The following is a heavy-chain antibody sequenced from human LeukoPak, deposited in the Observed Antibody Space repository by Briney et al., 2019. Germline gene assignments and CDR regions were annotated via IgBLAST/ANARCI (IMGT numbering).Heavy chain of an antibody. CDR3: AQADSTGYFYFQH. Sequence: SQTLSLTCAISRDSVSRNSASCNWIRQSPSRGLEWLGRTYYRSEWYNDYAVSVKSRININPDTSKNQFSLQLNSVTPEGTAVYYCAQADSTGYFYFQHWGQGTLVTVSS. V-gene: IGHV6-1*01. J-gene: IGHJ1*01. CDR1: RDSVSRNSAS. CDR2: TYYRSEWYN. D-gene: IGHD3-22*01.